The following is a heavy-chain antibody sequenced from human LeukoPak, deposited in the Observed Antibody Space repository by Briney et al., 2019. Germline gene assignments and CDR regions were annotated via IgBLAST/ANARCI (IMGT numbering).Heavy chain of an antibody. V-gene: IGHV4-34*01. D-gene: IGHD4-17*01. CDR2: INHSGST. CDR3: ARDADGDCGY. CDR1: GGSFSGYY. Sequence: SETLSLTCAVYGGSFSGYYWSWIRQPPGKGLEWIGEINHSGSTNYNPSLKNRVTISVDTSKNQFSLKLSSVTAADTAVYYCARDADGDCGYWGQGTLVTVSS. J-gene: IGHJ4*02.